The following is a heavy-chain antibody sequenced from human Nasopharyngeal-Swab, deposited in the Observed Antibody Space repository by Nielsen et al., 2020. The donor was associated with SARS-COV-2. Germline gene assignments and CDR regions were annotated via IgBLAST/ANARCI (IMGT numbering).Heavy chain of an antibody. Sequence: WIRQPPGKGLEWVSVIYSGGSSTYYADSVKGRFTISRDNSKNTLYLQMNSLRAEDTAVYYCAKAKTPYSYYGDYYYGMDVWGQGTTVTVSS. J-gene: IGHJ6*02. V-gene: IGHV3-23*03. D-gene: IGHD4-11*01. CDR3: AKAKTPYSYYGDYYYGMDV. CDR2: IYSGGSST.